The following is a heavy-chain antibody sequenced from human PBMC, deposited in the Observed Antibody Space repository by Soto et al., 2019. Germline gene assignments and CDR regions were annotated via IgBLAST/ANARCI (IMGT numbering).Heavy chain of an antibody. V-gene: IGHV4-39*01. CDR3: LYGDYVEYFQH. J-gene: IGHJ1*01. D-gene: IGHD4-17*01. CDR1: GGSINSSSYY. CDR2: IYYSGRT. Sequence: QLQLQESGPGLVKPSETLSLTCTVSGGSINSSSYYWGWIRQPPGKGLAWIGSIYYSGRTYYNPSLKSRVTISLDTSKHQCSLELSSVTAADPAVYYCLYGDYVEYFQHWGQGTLVTVSS.